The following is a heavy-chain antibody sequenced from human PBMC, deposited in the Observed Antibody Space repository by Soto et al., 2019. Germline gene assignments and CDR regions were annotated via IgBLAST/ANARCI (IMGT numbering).Heavy chain of an antibody. CDR3: ALRSMAVVPEY. Sequence: QVQLQESGPGLVKPSETLSLTCAVSGDSISSYYCMWIRQPPGKGLESIGYLYYDRSANYNPSLRSRVTLLVDTSTNQCSLTLSSMTAADTVVYYCALRSMAVVPEYWGQGTLVTVSS. D-gene: IGHD3-22*01. CDR1: GDSISSYY. J-gene: IGHJ4*02. V-gene: IGHV4-59*01. CDR2: LYYDRSA.